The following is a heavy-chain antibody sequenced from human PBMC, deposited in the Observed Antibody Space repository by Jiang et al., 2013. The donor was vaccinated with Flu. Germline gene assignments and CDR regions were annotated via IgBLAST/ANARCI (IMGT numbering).Heavy chain of an antibody. D-gene: IGHD1-26*01. V-gene: IGHV1-8*01. J-gene: IGHJ3*02. Sequence: SGAEVKKPGASVKVSCKASGYTFTSYDINWVRQATGQGLEWMGWMNPNSGNTGYAQKFQGRVTMTRNTSISTAYMELSSLRSEDTAVYYCARSYSPTEWELLRVDAFDIWGQGTMVTVSS. CDR1: GYTFTSYD. CDR3: ARSYSPTEWELLRVDAFDI. CDR2: MNPNSGNT.